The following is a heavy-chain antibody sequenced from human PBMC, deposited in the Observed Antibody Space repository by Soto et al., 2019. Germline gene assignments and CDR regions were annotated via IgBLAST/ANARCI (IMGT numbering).Heavy chain of an antibody. CDR2: ISSSSSYI. V-gene: IGHV3-21*01. D-gene: IGHD7-27*01. Sequence: EVQLVESGGGLVKPGGSLRLSCAASGFTFSTYSMNWVRQAPGKGLEWVSSISSSSSYIYYADSVKGRFTISRDNTKNSLYLQMNSLRAGDTAVYYCASQATWGSWVPDSWGQGTLVTVSS. CDR1: GFTFSTYS. J-gene: IGHJ4*02. CDR3: ASQATWGSWVPDS.